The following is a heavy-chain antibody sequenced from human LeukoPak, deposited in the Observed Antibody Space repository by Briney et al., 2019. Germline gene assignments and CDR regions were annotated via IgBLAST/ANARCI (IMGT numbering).Heavy chain of an antibody. J-gene: IGHJ5*02. D-gene: IGHD2-2*01. V-gene: IGHV3-33*01. Sequence: GGSLRLSCAASGSTFSSYGMHWVRQAPGKGLEWVAVIWYDGSNKYYADSVKGRFTISRDNSKNTLYLQMNSLRAEDTAVYYCATLTVVPAATGWFDPWGQGTLVTVSS. CDR1: GSTFSSYG. CDR3: ATLTVVPAATGWFDP. CDR2: IWYDGSNK.